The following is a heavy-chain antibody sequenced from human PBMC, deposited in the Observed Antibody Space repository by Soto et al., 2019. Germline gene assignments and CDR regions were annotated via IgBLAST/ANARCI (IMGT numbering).Heavy chain of an antibody. J-gene: IGHJ6*02. V-gene: IGHV4-39*01. CDR1: GGSISSSSYY. CDR3: ARQPTGDFWSGYPLVYYYYGMDV. Sequence: PSETLSLTCTVSGGSISSSSYYWGWIRQPPGKGLEWIGSIYYSGSTYYNPSLKSRVTISVDTSKNQFSLKLSSVTAADTAVYYCARQPTGDFWSGYPLVYYYYGMDVWGQGTTVTV. CDR2: IYYSGST. D-gene: IGHD3-3*01.